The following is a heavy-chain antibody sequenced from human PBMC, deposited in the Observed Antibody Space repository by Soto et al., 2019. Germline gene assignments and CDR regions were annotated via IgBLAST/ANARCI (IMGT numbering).Heavy chain of an antibody. J-gene: IGHJ3*02. Sequence: EVQLVESGGGLVQPGGSLRLSCAASGFTVSSNYMSWVRQAPGKGLEWVSVIFTGGSTYYADSVKGRFTISRHSSMNTVYLQMDRLRAEDTSVNYGARDRQSSVWLDAFDIWGQGTMVTVSS. V-gene: IGHV3-53*04. CDR2: IFTGGST. CDR3: ARDRQSSVWLDAFDI. D-gene: IGHD6-19*01. CDR1: GFTVSSNY.